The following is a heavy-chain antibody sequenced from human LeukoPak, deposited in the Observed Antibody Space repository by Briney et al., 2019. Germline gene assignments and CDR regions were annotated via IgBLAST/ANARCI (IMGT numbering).Heavy chain of an antibody. Sequence: SETLSLTYTVSGGSISSSSYYWGWIRQPPGKGLEWIGEINHSGSTNYNPSLKSRVTISVDTSKNQFSLKLSSVTAADTAVYYCARGRNIVVVVAATMDAEYFQHWGQGTLVTVSS. CDR3: ARGRNIVVVVAATMDAEYFQH. CDR1: GGSISSSSYY. V-gene: IGHV4-39*07. D-gene: IGHD2-15*01. CDR2: INHSGST. J-gene: IGHJ1*01.